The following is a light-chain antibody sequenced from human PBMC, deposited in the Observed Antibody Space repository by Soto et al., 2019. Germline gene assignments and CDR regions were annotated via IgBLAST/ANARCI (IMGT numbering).Light chain of an antibody. CDR2: DVS. Sequence: QSALTQPRSVSGSPGQSVTISCTRTSSDVGGYDYVSWYQQHPGRAPKVMIYDVSKRPSGVPNRFSGSKSGNTASLTISGLQTEDEADYYCCSYAGTYTWVFGGGTKVTVL. V-gene: IGLV2-11*01. CDR3: CSYAGTYTWV. J-gene: IGLJ3*02. CDR1: SSDVGGYDY.